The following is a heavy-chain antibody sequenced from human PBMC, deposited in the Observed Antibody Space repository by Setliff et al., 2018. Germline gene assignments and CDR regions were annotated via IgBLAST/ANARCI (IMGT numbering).Heavy chain of an antibody. CDR3: ARTCSGSGCYAGLES. CDR2: IYNIGET. CDR1: GFSFSDAW. D-gene: IGHD2-15*01. V-gene: IGHV3-53*01. J-gene: IGHJ4*02. Sequence: GGSLRLSCAASGFSFSDAWLSWVRQAPGKGLEWVSVIYNIGETRYADSVKGRFTISRDKSKNTLYLHLSSLRVEDTATYYCARTCSGSGCYAGLESWGQGTLVTVSS.